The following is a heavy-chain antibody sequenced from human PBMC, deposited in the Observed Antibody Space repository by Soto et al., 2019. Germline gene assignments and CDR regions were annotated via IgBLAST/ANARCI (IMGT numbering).Heavy chain of an antibody. Sequence: GGSLRLSCAASGFTFSSYAMHWVRQAPGKGLEWVAVISYDGSNKYYADSVKGRFTISRDNSKNTLYLQMNSLRAEDTAVYYCARDLVVVVPAATNYYYYYYGMDVWGQGTTVTV. CDR1: GFTFSSYA. V-gene: IGHV3-30-3*01. CDR3: ARDLVVVVPAATNYYYYYYGMDV. CDR2: ISYDGSNK. J-gene: IGHJ6*02. D-gene: IGHD2-2*01.